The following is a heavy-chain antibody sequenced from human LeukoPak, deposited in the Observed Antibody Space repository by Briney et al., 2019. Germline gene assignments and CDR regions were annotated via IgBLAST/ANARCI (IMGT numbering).Heavy chain of an antibody. Sequence: LSLTCAVYGGSFSGYYWSWIRQPPGKGLEWVSYISSSGSSIHYADSVKGRFTISRDNAKNALYLQMNSLRAEDTAVYYCARDGVLRYFDWLYYFDYWGQGTLVTVSS. D-gene: IGHD3-9*01. CDR2: ISSSGSSI. V-gene: IGHV3-11*01. J-gene: IGHJ4*02. CDR3: ARDGVLRYFDWLYYFDY. CDR1: GGSFSGYY.